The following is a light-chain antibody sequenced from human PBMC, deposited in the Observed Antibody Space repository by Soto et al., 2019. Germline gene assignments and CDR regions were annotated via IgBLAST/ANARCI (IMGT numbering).Light chain of an antibody. CDR3: SSYTSSSTRL. CDR2: DVS. CDR1: SSDVGGYNY. J-gene: IGLJ1*01. Sequence: ALTQPASVSGSPGQSITISCTGTSSDVGGYNYVSWYQQYPGKAPKLMIYDVSNRPSGVSNRFSGSKSGNTAFLIISGLQAEDEAGYCCSSYTSSSTRLFGSGTNVTDL. V-gene: IGLV2-14*01.